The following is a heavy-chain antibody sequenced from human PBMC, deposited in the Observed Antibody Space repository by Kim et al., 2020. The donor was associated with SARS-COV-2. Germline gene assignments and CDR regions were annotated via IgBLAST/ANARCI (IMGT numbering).Heavy chain of an antibody. J-gene: IGHJ4*02. V-gene: IGHV3-11*01. CDR3: AGSNVDTTVINRVEVDY. D-gene: IGHD5-18*01. Sequence: GGSLRLSCAASDFTFSDYYMTWIRQAPGKGLEWVSHISSSSSGSTIYYSDSVKGRFTISSDSAKNSLYLQMNSLRGEDTAVYYCAGSNVDTTVINRVEVDYWGQGTLVTVSS. CDR2: ISSSSSGSTI. CDR1: DFTFSDYY.